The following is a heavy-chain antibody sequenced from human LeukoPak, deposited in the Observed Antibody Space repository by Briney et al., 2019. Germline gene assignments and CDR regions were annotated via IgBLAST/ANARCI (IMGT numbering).Heavy chain of an antibody. CDR1: GFTFSSYS. J-gene: IGHJ4*02. Sequence: GGSLRLSCAASGFTFSSYSMNWVRQAPGKGLEWVSYISSSSTIYYADSVKGRFTISRDNAKNSLYLQMNSLRAEDTAVYYCARALVGASFDYWGQGTLVTVSS. D-gene: IGHD1-26*01. V-gene: IGHV3-48*01. CDR2: ISSSSTI. CDR3: ARALVGASFDY.